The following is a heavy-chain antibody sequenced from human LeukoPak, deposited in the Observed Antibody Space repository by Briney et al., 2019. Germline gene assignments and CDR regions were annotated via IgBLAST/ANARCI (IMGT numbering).Heavy chain of an antibody. V-gene: IGHV3-21*04. CDR3: ARRVYYYDSSGYFDY. D-gene: IGHD3-22*01. CDR2: ISSSSSYI. Sequence: GGSLRLSCAASGFTFSSYSMNWVRQAPGKGLEWVSSISSSSSYIYYADSVKGRFTISRDNAKNSLYLQMNSLRAEDTAIYYCARRVYYYDSSGYFDYWGQGTLVTVSS. J-gene: IGHJ4*02. CDR1: GFTFSSYS.